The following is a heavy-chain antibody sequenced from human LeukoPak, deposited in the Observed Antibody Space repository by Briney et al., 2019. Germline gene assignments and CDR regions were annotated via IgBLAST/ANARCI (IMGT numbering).Heavy chain of an antibody. CDR3: ARRLWDTTDFDY. Sequence: GGSLRLSCAASGFTFSLNEMNWVRQAPGKGLEWVSYINGPASNIFYADSVKGRFTISRDNAKNSLYLQMNSLRAEDTAVYYCARRLWDTTDFDYWGQGTLVTVSS. J-gene: IGHJ4*02. CDR1: GFTFSLNE. V-gene: IGHV3-48*03. CDR2: INGPASNI. D-gene: IGHD2-21*01.